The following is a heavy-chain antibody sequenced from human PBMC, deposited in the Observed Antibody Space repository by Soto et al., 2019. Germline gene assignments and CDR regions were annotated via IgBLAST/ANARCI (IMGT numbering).Heavy chain of an antibody. Sequence: QVQLVQSGAEVKKPGSSVKVSCKASGGTFSSYTISWVRQAPGQGLEWMGRIIPILGIANSAQKFQRRVTITADKSTSTAYMALSSLRSEDTAVYYCAIVVVPAAKGWFDPWGQGTLVTVSS. CDR3: AIVVVPAAKGWFDP. V-gene: IGHV1-69*02. J-gene: IGHJ5*02. D-gene: IGHD2-2*01. CDR2: IIPILGIA. CDR1: GGTFSSYT.